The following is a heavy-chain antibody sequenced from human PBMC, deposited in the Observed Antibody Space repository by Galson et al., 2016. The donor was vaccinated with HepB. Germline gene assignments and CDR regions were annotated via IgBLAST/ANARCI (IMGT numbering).Heavy chain of an antibody. CDR2: ISYDGNNK. J-gene: IGHJ4*02. Sequence: WVRQAPGRGLEWVALISYDGNNKYYADSVGGRFTISRDNSKNTLYLQMNSLRPEDTAVYYCARKWAYDRTIIDYWGQGTLVTVSS. V-gene: IGHV3-30-3*01. D-gene: IGHD3-22*01. CDR3: ARKWAYDRTIIDY.